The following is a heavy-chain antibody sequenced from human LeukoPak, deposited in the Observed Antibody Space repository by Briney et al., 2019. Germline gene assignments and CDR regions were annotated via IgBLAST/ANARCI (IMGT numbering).Heavy chain of an antibody. D-gene: IGHD3-10*01. V-gene: IGHV4-59*01. CDR2: IYYSGST. Sequence: SETLSLTRTVSGGSISSYYWSWIRQPPGKGLEWIGYIYYSGSTNYNPSLKSRVTISVDTSKNQFSLKLSSVTAADTAVYYCARDGYYYGSGSYYYYGMDVWGQGTTVTVSS. CDR1: GGSISSYY. J-gene: IGHJ6*02. CDR3: ARDGYYYGSGSYYYYGMDV.